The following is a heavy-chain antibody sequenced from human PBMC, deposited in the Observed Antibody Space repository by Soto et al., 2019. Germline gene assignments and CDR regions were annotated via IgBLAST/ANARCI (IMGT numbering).Heavy chain of an antibody. J-gene: IGHJ2*01. CDR1: GFTFSSYW. Sequence: EVQLVESGGGLVQPGGSLRLSCAASGFTFSSYWMSWVRQAPGKGLEWVANIKQDGREKYYVDSVKGRFTISRDNAKNSLYLQMNSLRAEDTAVYYCASPKSNWNRDWGNWYFDLWGRGTLVTVSS. D-gene: IGHD1-1*01. CDR3: ASPKSNWNRDWGNWYFDL. V-gene: IGHV3-7*01. CDR2: IKQDGREK.